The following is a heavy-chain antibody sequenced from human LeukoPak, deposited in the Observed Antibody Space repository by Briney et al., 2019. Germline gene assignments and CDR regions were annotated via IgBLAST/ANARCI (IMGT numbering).Heavy chain of an antibody. J-gene: IGHJ4*02. CDR2: IYYSGST. CDR3: ASVSIYSNYYYYFDY. CDR1: GGSISSGGYY. Sequence: SQTLSLTCTVSGGSISSGGYYWSWIRQHPGKGLEWIGYIYYSGSTYYNPSLKSRVTISVDTSKNQFSLKLSSVTAADTAVYYCASVSIYSNYYYYFDYWGQGTLVTVSS. D-gene: IGHD4-11*01. V-gene: IGHV4-31*03.